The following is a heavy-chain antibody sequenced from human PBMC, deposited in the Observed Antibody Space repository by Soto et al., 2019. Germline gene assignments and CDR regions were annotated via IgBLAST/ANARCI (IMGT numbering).Heavy chain of an antibody. J-gene: IGHJ4*02. CDR2: ISYDGSNK. D-gene: IGHD6-19*01. CDR3: AKDQWLVLHY. V-gene: IGHV3-30*18. Sequence: QVQLVESGGGVVQPGRSLRLSCAASGFTFSSYGMHWVRQAPGKGLEWVAVISYDGSNKYYADSVKGRFNISRDNSKNTLYLQMNSLRAEDTAVYYCAKDQWLVLHYWGQGTLGTGSS. CDR1: GFTFSSYG.